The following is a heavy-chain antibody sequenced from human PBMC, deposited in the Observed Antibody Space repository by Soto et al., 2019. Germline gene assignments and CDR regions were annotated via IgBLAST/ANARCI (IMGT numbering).Heavy chain of an antibody. Sequence: SETLSLTCTVSGGSITSSSYFWGWIRQPPGKGLEWIGNIFYSGSTYYKPSLKSRVTISADTSKNQFSLKLSFVTAADTAVYYCGRHLCRGGICKYYYYGGDVGGQGTRVTVSS. CDR1: GGSITSSSYF. J-gene: IGHJ6*02. CDR2: IFYSGST. CDR3: GRHLCRGGICKYYYYGGDV. D-gene: IGHD3-3*02. V-gene: IGHV4-39*01.